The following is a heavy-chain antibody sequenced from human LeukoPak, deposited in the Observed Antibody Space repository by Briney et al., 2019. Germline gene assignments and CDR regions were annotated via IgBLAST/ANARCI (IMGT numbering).Heavy chain of an antibody. D-gene: IGHD3-10*01. Sequence: SETLSLTCNVSGGSISNYFWSWIRQPPGKGLEWIGYIYYSGSTNYNPSLKSRVTISVDTSKNQFSLNLTSVTAADTAVYYCARLGSHYYGPDWFDPWGQGTLVTVSS. CDR2: IYYSGST. J-gene: IGHJ5*02. V-gene: IGHV4-59*08. CDR3: ARLGSHYYGPDWFDP. CDR1: GGSISNYF.